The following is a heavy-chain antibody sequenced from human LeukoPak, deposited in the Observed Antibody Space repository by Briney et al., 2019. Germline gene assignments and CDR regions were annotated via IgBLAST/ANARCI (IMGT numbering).Heavy chain of an antibody. CDR1: GFTVSSNS. CDR2: IYSGGTT. CDR3: ARGYTSDAFDI. D-gene: IGHD1-1*01. V-gene: IGHV3-66*02. J-gene: IGHJ3*02. Sequence: GGSLRLSCAASGFTVSSNSMSWVRQAPGKALEWVSVIYSGGTTYYADSVKGRFTISRDNSKNTLYLQMNSLRAEDTAVYYCARGYTSDAFDIWGQGTMVTVSS.